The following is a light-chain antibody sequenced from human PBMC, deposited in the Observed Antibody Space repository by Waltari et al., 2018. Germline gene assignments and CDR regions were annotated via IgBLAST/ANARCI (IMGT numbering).Light chain of an antibody. Sequence: SYQPPPPPSVSVSPGQTARITCSAGALPPAYGSGYQQKPGQAPVLAIYNVRERPSGIPERFSGSSSGTTVTLTISGVQAEDEADYYCQSADNSGTFVVFGGGTKLTVL. J-gene: IGLJ3*02. V-gene: IGLV3-25*03. CDR3: QSADNSGTFVV. CDR1: ALPPAY. CDR2: NVR.